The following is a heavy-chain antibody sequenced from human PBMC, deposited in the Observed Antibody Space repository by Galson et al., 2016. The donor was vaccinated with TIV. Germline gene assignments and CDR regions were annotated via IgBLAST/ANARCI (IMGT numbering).Heavy chain of an antibody. CDR1: GGIFRSNA. CDR2: IIAIFGTA. J-gene: IGHJ6*03. CDR3: AISPHYYSSYMDV. Sequence: SVKVSCKASGGIFRSNAINWARQAPGQGLEWMGGIIAIFGTANYAQKFQGRVSITADESTSTAYLELTSLRSDDTAVYYCAISPHYYSSYMDVWGKGTTVTVSS. V-gene: IGHV1-69*13.